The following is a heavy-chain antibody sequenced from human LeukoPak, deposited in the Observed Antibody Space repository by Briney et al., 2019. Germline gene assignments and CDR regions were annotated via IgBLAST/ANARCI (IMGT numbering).Heavy chain of an antibody. J-gene: IGHJ3*02. CDR2: IKQDGSEK. D-gene: IGHD3-10*01. V-gene: IGHV3-7*03. CDR3: ARDLDYGSGRSLGAFDI. CDR1: GFSFSNYW. Sequence: GGSLRLSCAASGFSFSNYWMSWARQAPEKGLEWVANIKQDGSEKYYVDSVKGRFTISRDKARNSLYLQMNSLRGEDTAVYYCARDLDYGSGRSLGAFDIWGQGTMVSVSS.